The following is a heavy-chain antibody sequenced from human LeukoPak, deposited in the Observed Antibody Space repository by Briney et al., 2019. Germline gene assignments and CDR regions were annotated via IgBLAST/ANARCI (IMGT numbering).Heavy chain of an antibody. CDR3: ARGVIAVPYNWFDP. CDR1: GYRFIGYY. J-gene: IGHJ5*02. D-gene: IGHD6-19*01. Sequence: ASVKVSCKASGYRFIGYYIHWVRQAPGQGPEWMGRINPNSGGTDYEQKFQDRVTMSRDTSISTAYMELRSLRSDDTAVYYCARGVIAVPYNWFDPWGQGTLTIVSS. V-gene: IGHV1-2*06. CDR2: INPNSGGT.